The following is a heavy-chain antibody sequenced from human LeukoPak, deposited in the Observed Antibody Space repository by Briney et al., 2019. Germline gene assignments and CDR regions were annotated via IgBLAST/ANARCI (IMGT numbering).Heavy chain of an antibody. Sequence: GGSLRLSCAASGSTFSSYAMSWVRQAPGKGLEWVSAISGSGGSTYYADSVKGRFTISRDNSKNTLYLQMNSLRAEDTAVYYCAKVYDFWSGYYYFDYWGQGTLVTVSS. CDR3: AKVYDFWSGYYYFDY. CDR1: GSTFSSYA. CDR2: ISGSGGST. J-gene: IGHJ4*02. D-gene: IGHD3-3*01. V-gene: IGHV3-23*01.